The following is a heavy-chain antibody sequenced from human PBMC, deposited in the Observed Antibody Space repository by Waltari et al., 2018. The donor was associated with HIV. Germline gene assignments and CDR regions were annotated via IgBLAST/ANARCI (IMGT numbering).Heavy chain of an antibody. Sequence: VQLVQSGAELKTPGASVEFSCRASGYSFTAYYIHWVRQAPGQGLQGMGRINPIGGSSNIPLTFQVRSTMTRDTSSGAVFTELRGLKFNDTALYYCARGESVAVSNIPPGYRFDFWGQGTLITVSS. V-gene: IGHV1-2*06. D-gene: IGHD2-15*01. CDR1: GYSFTAYY. CDR3: ARGESVAVSNIPPGYRFDF. J-gene: IGHJ4*02. CDR2: INPIGGSS.